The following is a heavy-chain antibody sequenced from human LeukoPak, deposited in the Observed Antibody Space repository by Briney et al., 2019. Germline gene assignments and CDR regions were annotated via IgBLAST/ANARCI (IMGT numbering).Heavy chain of an antibody. CDR3: AKDRSTWIQLWLES. CDR2: ISWNSGSI. CDR1: GFVFSSYW. D-gene: IGHD5-18*01. Sequence: GGSLRLSCAASGFVFSSYWMHWVRQAPGKGLEWVSGISWNSGSIGYADSVKGRFTISRDNAKNSLYLQMNSLRAEDTALYYCAKDRSTWIQLWLESWGQGTLVTVSS. J-gene: IGHJ4*02. V-gene: IGHV3-9*01.